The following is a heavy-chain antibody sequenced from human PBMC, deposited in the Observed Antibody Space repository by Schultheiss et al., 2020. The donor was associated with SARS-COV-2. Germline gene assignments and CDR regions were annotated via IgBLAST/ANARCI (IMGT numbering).Heavy chain of an antibody. CDR3: ARGTWELGKFDY. CDR1: GGSFSGYY. CDR2: INHSGST. J-gene: IGHJ4*02. V-gene: IGHV4-34*01. Sequence: ETLSLTCAVYGGSFSGYYWSWIRQPPGKGLEWIGEINHSGSTNYNPSLKSRVTISVDTSKNQFSLKLSSVTAADTAVYYCARGTWELGKFDYWGQGTLVTVSS. D-gene: IGHD1-26*01.